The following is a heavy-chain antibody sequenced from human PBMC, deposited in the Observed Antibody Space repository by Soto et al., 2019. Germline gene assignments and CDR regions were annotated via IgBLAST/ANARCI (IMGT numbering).Heavy chain of an antibody. J-gene: IGHJ4*02. CDR2: ISYDGSNK. V-gene: IGHV3-30-3*01. CDR3: ARGSITMVRGPPDY. D-gene: IGHD3-10*01. CDR1: GFTLSSYA. Sequence: GGSLRLSCAASGFTLSSYAMHWVRQAPGKGLEWVAVISYDGSNKYYADSVKGRFTISRDNSKNTLYLQMNSLRAEDTAVYYCARGSITMVRGPPDYWGQGTLVTVSS.